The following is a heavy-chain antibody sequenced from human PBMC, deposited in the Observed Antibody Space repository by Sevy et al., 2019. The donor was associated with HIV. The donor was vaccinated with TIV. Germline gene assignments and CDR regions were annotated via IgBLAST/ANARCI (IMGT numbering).Heavy chain of an antibody. D-gene: IGHD3-16*01. Sequence: SETLSLTCTVSGGSINTYYWSWIRQPPGKGLGYIGYVSSSGSTSYSPSLKSRVNISLDTSKNQFSLNLGSLTAADTAFYSGAGGSEGDRYVDLWGRGTLVTVSS. V-gene: IGHV4-59*01. CDR3: AGGSEGDRYVDL. CDR2: VSSSGST. CDR1: GGSINTYY. J-gene: IGHJ2*01.